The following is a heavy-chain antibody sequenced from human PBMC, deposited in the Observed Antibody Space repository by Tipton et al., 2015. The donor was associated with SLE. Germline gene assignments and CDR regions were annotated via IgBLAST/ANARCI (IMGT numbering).Heavy chain of an antibody. D-gene: IGHD3-16*01. CDR3: ASPPPQLCFDY. CDR2: MNTNRGNT. CDR1: GYTFTSFD. V-gene: IGHV1-8*01. Sequence: QLVQSGPEVKKPGASVKVSCKASGYTFTSFDINWVRQATGQGLEGMGWMNTNRGNTAYAQKFQGRVTMTRDTSLGTAYMELSSLRSEDTAVYYCASPPPQLCFDYRGQGTLVPFSP. J-gene: IGHJ4*02.